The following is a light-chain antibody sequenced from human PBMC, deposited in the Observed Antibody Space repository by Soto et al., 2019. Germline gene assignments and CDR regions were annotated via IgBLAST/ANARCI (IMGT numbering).Light chain of an antibody. CDR1: QSISSY. CDR3: QQSYSTPFT. Sequence: DIQMTQSPSSLSASVGDRVTITCRASQSISSYLNWYQQKPGKAPKLLIYAASSLQSGVPSRFSGSGSGTDRTLTISSLQPEDFATFYCQQSYSTPFTFGPGTKVDMK. J-gene: IGKJ3*01. V-gene: IGKV1-39*01. CDR2: AAS.